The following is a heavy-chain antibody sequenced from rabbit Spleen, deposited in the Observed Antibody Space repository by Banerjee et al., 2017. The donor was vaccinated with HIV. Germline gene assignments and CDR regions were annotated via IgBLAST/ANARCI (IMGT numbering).Heavy chain of an antibody. CDR3: ARDKASTSGDYGPYYFDL. V-gene: IGHV1S45*01. Sequence: QEQVEESGGDLVKPEGSLTLTCTASGFTISGNLWICWVRQAPGKGLEWIACIYAGGSDTTYFARWAKGRFTISKTSSTTVTLQMTSLTAADKATYFCARDKASTSGDYGPYYFDLWGPGTLVTV. D-gene: IGHD1-1*01. CDR2: IYAGGSDTT. CDR1: GFTISGNLW. J-gene: IGHJ4*01.